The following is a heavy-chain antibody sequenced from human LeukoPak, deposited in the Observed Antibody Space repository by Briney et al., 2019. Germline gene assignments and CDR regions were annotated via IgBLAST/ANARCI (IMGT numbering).Heavy chain of an antibody. Sequence: KTSETLSLTCTVPGGSISSYYGSWSRQPPGKGLGWVGYIYYSGGTNYNPSLKSRVTLSVDTSKTQFYLKMSSVTAAETAVYYCAREGEMATSAFDYWGQGTLVTVSS. J-gene: IGHJ4*02. D-gene: IGHD5-24*01. CDR2: IYYSGGT. V-gene: IGHV4-59*01. CDR3: AREGEMATSAFDY. CDR1: GGSISSYY.